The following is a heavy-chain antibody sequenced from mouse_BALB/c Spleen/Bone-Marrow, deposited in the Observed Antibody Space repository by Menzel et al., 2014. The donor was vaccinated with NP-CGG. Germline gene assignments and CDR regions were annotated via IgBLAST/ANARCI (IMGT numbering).Heavy chain of an antibody. Sequence: EVHLVESGGGLVQPGVSLKLSCATSGFTFSDYYMYWVRQTPEKRLEWVAYTSNGGGSTYYPDTVKGRFTISRDNAKNTLYLQMSRLKSEDTAMYYCARHNYDETWFAYWGQGTLVTVSA. V-gene: IGHV5-12*02. CDR1: GFTFSDYY. CDR2: TSNGGGST. CDR3: ARHNYDETWFAY. J-gene: IGHJ3*01. D-gene: IGHD2-4*01.